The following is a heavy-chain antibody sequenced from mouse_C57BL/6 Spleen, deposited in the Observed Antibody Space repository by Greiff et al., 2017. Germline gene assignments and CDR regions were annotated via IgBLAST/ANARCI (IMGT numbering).Heavy chain of an antibody. CDR2: IDPSDSYT. Sequence: QVQLQQPGAELVKPGASVKLSCKASGYTFTSYWMQWVKQRPGQGLEWIGEIDPSDSYTNYNQKFKGKATLTVDTSSSTAYMQLSSLTSEDSAVYYCARPSSYYCDYWGQGTTLTVSS. CDR3: ARPSSYYCDY. J-gene: IGHJ2*01. CDR1: GYTFTSYW. V-gene: IGHV1-50*01.